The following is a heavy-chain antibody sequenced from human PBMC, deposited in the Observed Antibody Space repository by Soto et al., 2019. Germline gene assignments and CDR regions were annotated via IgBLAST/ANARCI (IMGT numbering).Heavy chain of an antibody. J-gene: IGHJ6*02. CDR2: IIPIFGTA. CDR1: GGTFSSYA. Sequence: SSVKVSCKASGGTFSSYAISWVRQAPGQGLEWMGGIIPIFGTANYAQKFQGRVTITADESTSTAYMELSSLRSEDTAVYYCAREPFTMPDYYYYDGMAVGGQGPTVTVSS. D-gene: IGHD3-3*01. V-gene: IGHV1-69*13. CDR3: AREPFTMPDYYYYDGMAV.